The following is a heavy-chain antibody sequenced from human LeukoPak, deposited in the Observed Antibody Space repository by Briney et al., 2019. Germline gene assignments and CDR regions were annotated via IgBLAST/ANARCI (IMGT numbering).Heavy chain of an antibody. D-gene: IGHD6-13*01. Sequence: GSLRLSCEASGVTFSSYVMSRVRQAPGKGPEWVSGISGSGGGTYYADSVKGRFAISRDNSKNTLYLQMNSLRAEDTAVYYCARGAAGSYWGQGTLVTVSS. CDR1: GVTFSSYV. J-gene: IGHJ4*02. CDR3: ARGAAGSY. CDR2: ISGSGGGT. V-gene: IGHV3-23*01.